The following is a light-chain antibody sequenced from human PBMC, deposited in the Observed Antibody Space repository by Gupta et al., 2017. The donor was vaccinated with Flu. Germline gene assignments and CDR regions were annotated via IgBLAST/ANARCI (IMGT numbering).Light chain of an antibody. J-gene: IGLJ2*01. V-gene: IGLV2-14*01. CDR1: SSDVGGYNY. Sequence: QSALTQPASVSGSPGQSITISCTGTSSDVGGYNYVSWYQQHPGKAPKLMIYEVSNRPSGVSNRFSGSKSGNTASLTISGLQAEDEADYYCSSYTSSSTLFCGGTKLTVL. CDR3: SSYTSSSTL. CDR2: EVS.